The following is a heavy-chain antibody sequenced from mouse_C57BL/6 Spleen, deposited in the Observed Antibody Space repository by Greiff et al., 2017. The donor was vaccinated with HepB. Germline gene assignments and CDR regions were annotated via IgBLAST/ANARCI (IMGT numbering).Heavy chain of an antibody. CDR1: GFSLTSYA. D-gene: IGHD1-1*01. V-gene: IGHV2-9-1*01. Sequence: VMLVESGPGLVAPSQSLSITCTVSGFSLTSYAISWVRQPPGKGLEWLGVIWTGGGTNYNSALKSRLSISKDNSKSQVFLKMNSLQTDDTARYYCARDYYGSSYAGAMDYWGQGTSVTVSS. CDR2: IWTGGGT. CDR3: ARDYYGSSYAGAMDY. J-gene: IGHJ4*01.